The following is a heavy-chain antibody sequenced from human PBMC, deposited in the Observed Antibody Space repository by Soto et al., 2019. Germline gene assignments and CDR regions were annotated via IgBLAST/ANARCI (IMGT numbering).Heavy chain of an antibody. CDR2: ISTTGCST. D-gene: IGHD1-1*01. CDR3: ARPDGATYNFRY. Sequence: DVQLVESGGSLVQPGGSLRLSCAASGFTFNAYSLSWVRQAPGKGLQWVAAISTTGCSTNYADSAKGRFTISRDNSQNTLSLQMNSLRAEDTAVYYCARPDGATYNFRYWGQGTLVTVSS. V-gene: IGHV3-23*04. CDR1: GFTFNAYS. J-gene: IGHJ4*02.